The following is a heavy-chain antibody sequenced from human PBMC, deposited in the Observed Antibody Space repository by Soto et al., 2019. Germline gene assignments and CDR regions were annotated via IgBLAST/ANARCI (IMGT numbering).Heavy chain of an antibody. CDR2: INSDGIST. CDR1: GFTFSNYW. Sequence: EVQLVESGGGLVQPGGSLRLSCAASGFTFSNYWMHWVRQVPGKGLLWVSRINSDGISTNYADSVKGRFTISRDNAKNTLYMQMICMRAENTAVDYFARGMFPNMACTCGNSGEPWGQANLVTLSS. D-gene: IGHD3-10*02. J-gene: IGHJ4*02. V-gene: IGHV3-74*01. CDR3: ARGMFPNMACTCGNSGEP.